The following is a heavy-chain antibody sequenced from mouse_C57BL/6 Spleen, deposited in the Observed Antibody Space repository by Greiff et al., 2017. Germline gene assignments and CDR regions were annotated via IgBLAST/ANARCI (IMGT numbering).Heavy chain of an antibody. D-gene: IGHD1-1*01. CDR3: TIYYGSSFDWYFDV. J-gene: IGHJ1*03. CDR2: IWSGGST. CDR1: GFSLTSYG. V-gene: IGHV2-2*01. Sequence: VHLVESGPGLVQPSQCLSITCTVSGFSLTSYGVHWVRQSPGKGLEWLGVIWSGGSTDYNAAFISRLSISKDNSKSQVFFKMNSLQADDTALYYCTIYYGSSFDWYFDVWGTGTTVTVSS.